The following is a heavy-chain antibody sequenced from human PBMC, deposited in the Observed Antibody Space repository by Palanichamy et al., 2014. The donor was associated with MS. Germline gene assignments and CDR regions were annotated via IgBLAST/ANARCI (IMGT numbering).Heavy chain of an antibody. CDR2: ITGSDSRA. J-gene: IGHJ6*02. D-gene: IGHD2-2*01. CDR3: GKDRCNSPNCIYGMDV. CDR1: GFNSRTYA. V-gene: IGHV3-23*01. Sequence: QLLVGLGEGVGTGWGVPSRLSCAASGFNSRTYAINWVRQAPGKGLEWVSSITGSDSRAYCADSVTGRFTISRDNSENTLYLQMSSLRAEDTAIYYCGKDRCNSPNCIYGMDVWGRGTTVTVSS.